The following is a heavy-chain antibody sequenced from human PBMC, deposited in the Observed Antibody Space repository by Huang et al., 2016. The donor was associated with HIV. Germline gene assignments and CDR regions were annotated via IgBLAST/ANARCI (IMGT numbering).Heavy chain of an antibody. CDR1: TFRFGAYW. V-gene: IGHV3-7*01. CDR2: IKKDESEK. D-gene: IGHD1-7*01. CDR3: ATKTAAMDI. J-gene: IGHJ6*02. Sequence: VESGGRLVQPGGSIRLSCVGSTFRFGAYWMSWVRQSRGKGLECVANIKKDESEKYYVDSVKGRFNISRDNAKKVLFLEMNNVRVEDTATYYCATKTAAMDIWGQGTTVTVS.